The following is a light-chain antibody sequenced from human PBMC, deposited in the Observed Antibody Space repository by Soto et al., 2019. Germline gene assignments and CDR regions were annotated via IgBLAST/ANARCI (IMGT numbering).Light chain of an antibody. CDR3: PQQNSWPLT. V-gene: IGKV1D-17*01. Sequence: NIQMTQSPSAMSASVGDRVTITCRARQGISTYLAWFQQKPGKVPKHLIYAASSLQSGVPSRSSGSGSWTEFTLTVSSLQPEDFATYYCPQQNSWPLTFGGGTKVEI. CDR1: QGISTY. J-gene: IGKJ4*01. CDR2: AAS.